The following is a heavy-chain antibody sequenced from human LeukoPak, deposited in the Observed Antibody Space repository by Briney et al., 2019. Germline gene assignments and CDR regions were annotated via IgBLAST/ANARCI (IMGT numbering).Heavy chain of an antibody. V-gene: IGHV1-2*02. CDR1: GYTFTGYF. D-gene: IGHD1-26*01. J-gene: IGHJ5*02. CDR3: ARGASGAHFDP. CDR2: INPKSGGT. Sequence: ASVKVSCKASGYTFTGYFIHWVRQAPGQGLEWMGWINPKSGGTNYQQKFQGRVTMTRDTSITTAYMELGRLRSDDTAVYYCARGASGAHFDPWGQGTLVSVSS.